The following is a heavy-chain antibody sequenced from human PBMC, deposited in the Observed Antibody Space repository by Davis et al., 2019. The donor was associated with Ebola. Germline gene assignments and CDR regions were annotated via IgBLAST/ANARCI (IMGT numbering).Heavy chain of an antibody. CDR3: VRGGGTSIVGDF. D-gene: IGHD1-7*01. Sequence: PGGSLRLSCRTSGYNFTTYWIGWVRQMAGTGLEWMGIIYPADSDTRYSPSFQGQVTMSADNSLNTAYLHWSSLRASDSAMYYCVRGGGTSIVGDFWDQGSLVTVSS. J-gene: IGHJ4*02. CDR2: IYPADSDT. CDR1: GYNFTTYW. V-gene: IGHV5-51*01.